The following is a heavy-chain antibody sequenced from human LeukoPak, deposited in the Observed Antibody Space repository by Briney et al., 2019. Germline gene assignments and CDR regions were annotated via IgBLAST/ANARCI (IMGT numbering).Heavy chain of an antibody. CDR2: ISSDGSST. D-gene: IGHD1-26*01. CDR3: ARQWELPEAYYMDV. V-gene: IGHV3-74*01. J-gene: IGHJ6*03. CDR1: GFTFRSYW. Sequence: GGSLRLSCAASGFTFRSYWMHWVRQAPGKGLVWVSRISSDGSSTIYADSVKGRFTMSRENAYNTLYLQMNSLRGEDTAVYYCARQWELPEAYYMDVWGKGTTVTVSS.